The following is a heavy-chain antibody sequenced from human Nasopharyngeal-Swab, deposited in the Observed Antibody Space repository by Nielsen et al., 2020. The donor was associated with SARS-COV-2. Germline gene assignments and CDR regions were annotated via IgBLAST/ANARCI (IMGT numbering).Heavy chain of an antibody. J-gene: IGHJ4*01. CDR3: AKYLSSGSYQAFCDY. CDR1: GFTFSNYA. V-gene: IGHV3-23*01. CDR2: IRGGGART. D-gene: IGHD1-26*01. Sequence: GGSLRLSCAASGFTFSNYAMSWVRRAPGKELEWLSSIRGGGARTTYADSAKGRFTISRDNSKNTVYLQMNSLRAEDTAVYYCAKYLSSGSYQAFCDYWGHGTLVTVSS.